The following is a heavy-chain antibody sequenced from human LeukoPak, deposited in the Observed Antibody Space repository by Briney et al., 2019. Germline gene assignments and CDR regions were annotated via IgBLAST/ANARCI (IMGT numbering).Heavy chain of an antibody. Sequence: ASVKVSCKASGYTFTSYGISWVRQAPGQGLEWMGGIIPIIGTANYAQKFQGRVTITADESTSTAYMELSSLRSEDTAVYYCARETGYNWNDEGYFDYWGQGTLVTVSS. V-gene: IGHV1-69*13. D-gene: IGHD1-1*01. CDR2: IIPIIGTA. J-gene: IGHJ4*02. CDR3: ARETGYNWNDEGYFDY. CDR1: GYTFTSYG.